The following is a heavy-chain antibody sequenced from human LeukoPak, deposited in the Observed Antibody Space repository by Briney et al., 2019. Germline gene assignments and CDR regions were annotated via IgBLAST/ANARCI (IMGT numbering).Heavy chain of an antibody. CDR1: GGSISSSNW. D-gene: IGHD3-22*01. CDR3: ARAVGYSSSWYYYDSSGYYLAFDI. J-gene: IGHJ3*02. Sequence: SGTLSLTCAVSGGSISSSNWWSWVRQPPGKGLEWIGEIYHSGSTNYNPALKRRVTISVDKSKNKFSLRLSSVTAADTAVYYCARAVGYSSSWYYYDSSGYYLAFDIWGQGTMVTVSS. V-gene: IGHV4-4*02. CDR2: IYHSGST.